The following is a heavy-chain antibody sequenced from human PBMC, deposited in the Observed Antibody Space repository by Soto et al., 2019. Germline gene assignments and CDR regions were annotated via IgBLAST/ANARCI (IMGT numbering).Heavy chain of an antibody. CDR3: ARVTKYSSGSDY. CDR1: GFTFSSYA. J-gene: IGHJ4*02. Sequence: PGGSLRLSCAASGFTFSSYAMHWVRQAPGKGLEWVAVISYDGSNKYYADSVKGRFTIPRDNAQNSLYLQMNSLRVDDTAVYYCARVTKYSSGSDYWGQGIRVTVSS. V-gene: IGHV3-30-3*01. D-gene: IGHD6-19*01. CDR2: ISYDGSNK.